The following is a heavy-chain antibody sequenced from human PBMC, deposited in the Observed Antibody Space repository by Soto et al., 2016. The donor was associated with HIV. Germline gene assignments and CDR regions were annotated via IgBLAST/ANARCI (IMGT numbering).Heavy chain of an antibody. CDR1: GGSISSDSYY. CDR2: FYTSGSA. Sequence: QVQLQESGPGLVKPSQTLSLTCTVSGGSISSDSYYWSWIRQPAGKGLEWIGRFYTSGSANYNPSLKSRVTISLDTSKNQFSLKLSSVTAADTAVYYCARGSLYSSSWYRNYYYMDVWGQRDHGHRLL. J-gene: IGHJ6*03. D-gene: IGHD6-13*01. CDR3: ARGSLYSSSWYRNYYYMDV. V-gene: IGHV4-61*02.